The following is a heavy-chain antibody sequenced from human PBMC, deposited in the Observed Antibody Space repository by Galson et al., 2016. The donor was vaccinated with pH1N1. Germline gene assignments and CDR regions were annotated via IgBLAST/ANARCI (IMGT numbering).Heavy chain of an antibody. D-gene: IGHD4-17*01. CDR1: GGSISSHY. J-gene: IGHJ4*02. V-gene: IGHV4-59*11. Sequence: TLSLTCTVSGGSISSHYWSWIRQPPGKGLEWIAYIYYSGNTYYNPSLESRMSMSVDTSKNQFSLRLSTVTAADTAVYYCARLDIETVPHPGDCWGQGTLVTVSS. CDR3: ARLDIETVPHPGDC. CDR2: IYYSGNT.